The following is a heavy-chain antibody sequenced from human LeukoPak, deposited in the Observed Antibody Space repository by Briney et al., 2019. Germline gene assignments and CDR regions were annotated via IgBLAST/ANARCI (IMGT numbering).Heavy chain of an antibody. CDR1: GGTFSSYA. V-gene: IGHV1-69*13. J-gene: IGHJ4*02. CDR2: TIPIFGTA. Sequence: SVKVSCKASGGTFSSYAISWVRQAPGQGLEWMGGTIPIFGTANYAQKFQGRVTITADESTSTAYMELSSLRSEDTAVYYCARGVTILGNHFDYWGQGTLVTVSS. D-gene: IGHD1-14*01. CDR3: ARGVTILGNHFDY.